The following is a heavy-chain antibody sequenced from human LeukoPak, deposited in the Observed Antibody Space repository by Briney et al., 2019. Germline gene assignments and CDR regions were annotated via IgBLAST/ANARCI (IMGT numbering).Heavy chain of an antibody. V-gene: IGHV3-48*02. CDR1: GFTFSSYS. CDR3: TSSGSYRFDY. J-gene: IGHJ4*02. D-gene: IGHD1-26*01. Sequence: GGFLRLSCTASGFTFSSYSMNWVRQAPGKGLEWVSHMKGRFTISRDNAKNSLYLQMNSLRDEDTAVYYCTSSGSYRFDYWGQGTLVTVSS.